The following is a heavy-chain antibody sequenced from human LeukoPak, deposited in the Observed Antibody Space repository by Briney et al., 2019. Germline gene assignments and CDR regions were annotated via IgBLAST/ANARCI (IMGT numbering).Heavy chain of an antibody. CDR1: GYTFTGYY. D-gene: IGHD3-22*01. J-gene: IGHJ4*02. Sequence: GASAKVSCKASGYTFTGYYMHWVRQAPGQGLEWMGWIDPNSGGTNCAQKFQGRVTMTRDTSISTAYMELSRLRSDDTAVYYCARVDYYDSIPDYWGQGTLVTVSS. V-gene: IGHV1-2*02. CDR3: ARVDYYDSIPDY. CDR2: IDPNSGGT.